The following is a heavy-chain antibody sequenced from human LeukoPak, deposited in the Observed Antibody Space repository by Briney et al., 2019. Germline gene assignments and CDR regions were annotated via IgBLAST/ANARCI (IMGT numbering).Heavy chain of an antibody. CDR3: ARNKWELGYYYGMVV. J-gene: IGHJ6*02. D-gene: IGHD1-26*01. Sequence: SGTLSLTCAVSGGSIFSSNWWSWVRQPPGKGLEWIGEIYHSGSTNYNPSLKSRVTILLDKSKNQFSLKLSSVTAADTAVYYCARNKWELGYYYGMVVWGQGATVTVYS. V-gene: IGHV4-4*02. CDR2: IYHSGST. CDR1: GGSIFSSNW.